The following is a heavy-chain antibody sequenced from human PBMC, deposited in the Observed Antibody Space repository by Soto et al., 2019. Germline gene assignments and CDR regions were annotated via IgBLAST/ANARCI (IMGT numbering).Heavy chain of an antibody. CDR1: GFTFSSYG. J-gene: IGHJ4*02. D-gene: IGHD3-3*01. Sequence: LRLSCAASGFTFSSYGMHWVRQAPWEGLEWVSAINAGGGNTHYADSVKGRFTISRDNSKNTLYLQMDSLRAEDTAVYYCAKHTYSDFWPGHYYYLDFWGQGTLVTVSS. CDR3: AKHTYSDFWPGHYYYLDF. CDR2: INAGGGNT. V-gene: IGHV3-23*01.